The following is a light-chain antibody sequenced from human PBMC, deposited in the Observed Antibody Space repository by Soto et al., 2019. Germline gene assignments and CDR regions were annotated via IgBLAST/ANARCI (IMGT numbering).Light chain of an antibody. CDR1: QSISIW. J-gene: IGKJ5*01. CDR3: QQLKSNLIT. CDR2: AAS. Sequence: DIQMTQSPSTLSASVGDRVTITCRASQSISIWLAWYQKKPGKAPNLLIYAASTLQSGVPSRFSGSGSGTEFTLTISSLQPEDFATYYCQQLKSNLITFGQGTRLEIK. V-gene: IGKV1-5*01.